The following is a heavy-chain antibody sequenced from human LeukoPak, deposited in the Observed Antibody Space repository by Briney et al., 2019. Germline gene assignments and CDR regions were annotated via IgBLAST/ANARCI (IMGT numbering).Heavy chain of an antibody. CDR3: ARNAEDYDFWSGRNWFDP. Sequence: GASVKVSCKASGYTFTSYGISWVRQAPGQGLEWMGWISGYNGNTNYGQKVQGRVTMTTDTSTSTAYMELRSLRSDDTAVYYCARNAEDYDFWSGRNWFDPWGQGTLVTVSS. CDR1: GYTFTSYG. J-gene: IGHJ5*02. D-gene: IGHD3-3*01. CDR2: ISGYNGNT. V-gene: IGHV1-18*01.